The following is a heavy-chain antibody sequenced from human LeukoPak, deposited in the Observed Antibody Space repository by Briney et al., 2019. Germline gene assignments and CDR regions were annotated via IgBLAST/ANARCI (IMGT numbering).Heavy chain of an antibody. CDR3: ARVRRPYYDFWSGKGYWFDP. Sequence: PSETLSLTCTVSGVSISSGGYYWSWIRQHPGKGLEWIGYIYYSGSTYYNPSLKSRVTISVDTSKNQFSLKLSSVTAADTAVYYCARVRRPYYDFWSGKGYWFDPWGQGTLVTVSS. D-gene: IGHD3-3*01. CDR2: IYYSGST. V-gene: IGHV4-31*03. J-gene: IGHJ5*02. CDR1: GVSISSGGYY.